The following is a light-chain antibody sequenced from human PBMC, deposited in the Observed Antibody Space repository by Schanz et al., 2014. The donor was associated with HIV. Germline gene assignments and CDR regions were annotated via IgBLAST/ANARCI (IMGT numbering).Light chain of an antibody. CDR2: GAS. CDR1: QSVTSN. V-gene: IGKV3D-20*02. CDR3: QQRSNWPPLT. Sequence: EIVMTQSPATLSVSPGERATLSCRASQSVTSNLAWYQQKPGQAPSLLIYGASNRATGIPDRFSGSESGTDFTLTISRLEPEDFAVYYCQQRSNWPPLTFGGGTKVEIK. J-gene: IGKJ4*01.